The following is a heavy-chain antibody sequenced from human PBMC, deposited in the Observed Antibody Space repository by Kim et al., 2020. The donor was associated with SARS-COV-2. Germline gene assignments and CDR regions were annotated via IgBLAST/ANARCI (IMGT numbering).Heavy chain of an antibody. Sequence: SVKVSCKASGGTFSSYTISWVRQAPGQGLEWMGRIIPILGIANYAQKFQGRVTITADKSTSTAYMELSSLRSEDTAVYYCAPGLIRGSWFDPWGQGTLVTVSS. CDR3: APGLIRGSWFDP. D-gene: IGHD2-15*01. CDR1: GGTFSSYT. CDR2: IIPILGIA. J-gene: IGHJ5*02. V-gene: IGHV1-69*02.